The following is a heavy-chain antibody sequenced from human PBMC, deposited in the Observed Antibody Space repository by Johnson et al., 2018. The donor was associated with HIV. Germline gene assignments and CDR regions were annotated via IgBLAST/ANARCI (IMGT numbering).Heavy chain of an antibody. CDR3: ARRWELHSSACDI. J-gene: IGHJ3*02. CDR2: INWTGGRT. CDR1: GLTFEDYG. V-gene: IGHV3-20*04. D-gene: IGHD1-26*01. Sequence: VQLAESGGGLVQPGRSLRLSCAASGLTFEDYGMSWVRQAPGKGLEWVSGINWTGGRTGYADSVTGRFTISRDNAKNSLYLQMNNLRAEDTALYYCARRWELHSSACDIWSQGTMVTVSS.